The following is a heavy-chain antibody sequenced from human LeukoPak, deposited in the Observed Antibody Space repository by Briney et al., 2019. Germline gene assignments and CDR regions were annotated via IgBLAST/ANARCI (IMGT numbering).Heavy chain of an antibody. CDR2: IIPIFGTA. D-gene: IGHD1-26*01. CDR1: GGTFSSYA. J-gene: IGHJ4*02. CDR3: ARGVRIVGATPFGY. V-gene: IGHV1-69*13. Sequence: PTASVKVSCKASGGTFSSYAISWVRQAPGQGLEWMGGIIPIFGTANYAQKFQGRVTITADESTSTAYMELSSLRSEDTAVYYCARGVRIVGATPFGYWGQGTLVTVSS.